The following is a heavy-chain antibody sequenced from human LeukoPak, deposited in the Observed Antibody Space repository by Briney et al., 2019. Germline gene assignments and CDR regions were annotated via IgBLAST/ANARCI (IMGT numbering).Heavy chain of an antibody. CDR1: GGTFSSYA. CDR3: ARDSRGPVVTGHTYYFDY. V-gene: IGHV1-69*13. J-gene: IGHJ4*02. D-gene: IGHD2-21*02. CDR2: IIPIFGTA. Sequence: SVKVSCKASGGTFSSYAISWVRQAPGQGLEWMGGIIPIFGTANYAQKFQGRVTITADESTSTAYMELSSLRSEDAAVYYCARDSRGPVVTGHTYYFDYWGQGTLVTVSS.